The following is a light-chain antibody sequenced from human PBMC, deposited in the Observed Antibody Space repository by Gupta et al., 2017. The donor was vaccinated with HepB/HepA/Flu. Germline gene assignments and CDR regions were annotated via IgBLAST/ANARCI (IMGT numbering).Light chain of an antibody. CDR2: DVN. Sequence: QSALTPPASVSGSPGQSITISCTGTSSDVGTYNYVSWYQQYPGKAPKLIIYDVNDRPSGVSNRFSGSKSGNTASLTISGLQAEDEADYYCSSYTSSSTLYVFGTGTKVTVL. CDR1: SSDVGTYNY. J-gene: IGLJ1*01. V-gene: IGLV2-14*03. CDR3: SSYTSSSTLYV.